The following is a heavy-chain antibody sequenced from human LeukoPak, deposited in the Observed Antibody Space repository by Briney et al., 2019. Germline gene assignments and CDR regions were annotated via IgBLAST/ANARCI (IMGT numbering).Heavy chain of an antibody. CDR1: GYTFTSYY. CDR2: INPSGGST. CDR3: ARRGSGYSGSYYAAHYYYMDV. V-gene: IGHV1-46*01. Sequence: ASVKVFCKASGYTFTSYYMHWVRQAPGQGLEWMGIINPSGGSTSYAQKFQGRVTMTRDTSTSTVYMELSSLRSEDTAVYYCARRGSGYSGSYYAAHYYYMDVWGKGTTVTVSS. D-gene: IGHD1-26*01. J-gene: IGHJ6*03.